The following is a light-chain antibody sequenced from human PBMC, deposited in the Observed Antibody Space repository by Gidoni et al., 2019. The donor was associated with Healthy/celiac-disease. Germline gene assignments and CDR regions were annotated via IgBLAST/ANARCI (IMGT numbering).Light chain of an antibody. V-gene: IGKV1-5*03. CDR3: QQYNSYSEWT. CDR2: KAS. Sequence: DIQMTQSPSTLSASVGDRVTITSRASQSISSWLAWYQQKPGKAPKLLIYKASSLESGVPSRFSGSGSGTEFTLTISSLQPDDFATYYCQQYNSYSEWTFGQGTKVEIK. J-gene: IGKJ1*01. CDR1: QSISSW.